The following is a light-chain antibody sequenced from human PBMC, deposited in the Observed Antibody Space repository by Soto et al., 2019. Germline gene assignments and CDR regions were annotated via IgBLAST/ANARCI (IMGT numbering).Light chain of an antibody. CDR2: EVN. Sequence: QSALTQPPSVSGSPGQSVTISCTGTSSDVGSYNRVSWYHQPPGTAPKLMIYEVNNRPSGVPDRFSGSKSGNTASLTISGLQAEDEADYYCSSFTSDRTLVFGRGTKLTVL. CDR1: SSDVGSYNR. CDR3: SSFTSDRTLV. J-gene: IGLJ2*01. V-gene: IGLV2-18*02.